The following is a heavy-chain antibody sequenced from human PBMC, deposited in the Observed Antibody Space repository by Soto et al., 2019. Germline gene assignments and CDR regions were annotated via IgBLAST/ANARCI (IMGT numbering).Heavy chain of an antibody. CDR1: GYTFTSYG. CDR2: ISAYNGNT. J-gene: IGHJ3*02. Sequence: QVQLVQSGAEVKKPGASVKVSCKASGYTFTSYGISWVRQAPGQGLEWMGWISAYNGNTNYAQKLQGRVTMTTDTSTSTAYMELRSLRSDDTAVYYCARDAMYYDFWSGPGDAFDIWGQGTMVTVSS. V-gene: IGHV1-18*01. CDR3: ARDAMYYDFWSGPGDAFDI. D-gene: IGHD3-3*01.